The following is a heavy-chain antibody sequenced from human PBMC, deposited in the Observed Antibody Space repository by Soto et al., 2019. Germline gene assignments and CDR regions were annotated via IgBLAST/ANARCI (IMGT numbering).Heavy chain of an antibody. CDR2: IYYSGST. V-gene: IGHV4-39*01. CDR1: CGSIFSSSCY. J-gene: IGHJ6*02. D-gene: IGHD3-22*01. Sequence: SDTLSLTCTVSCGSIFSSSCYWVWIRKPPGKGLEWIGSIYYSGSTYYNPSLKSRVTISVDTSKNQFSLKLSSVTAADTAVYYCARRLYYDSSGFEGGGMDVWGQGTTVT. CDR3: ARRLYYDSSGFEGGGMDV.